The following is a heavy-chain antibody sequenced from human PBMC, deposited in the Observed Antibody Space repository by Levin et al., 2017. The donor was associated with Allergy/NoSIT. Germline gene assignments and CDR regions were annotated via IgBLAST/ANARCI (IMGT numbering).Heavy chain of an antibody. D-gene: IGHD4-17*01. CDR3: ATSYGDHDY. J-gene: IGHJ4*02. Sequence: PGGSLRLSCAASGFTFSSYWMSWVRQAPGKGLEWVASIKQDGSQRNFVDSVEGRFTISRDNAKNALYLQMNSLRAEDTAVYYCATSYGDHDYWGQGTLVTVSS. CDR2: IKQDGSQR. V-gene: IGHV3-7*01. CDR1: GFTFSSYW.